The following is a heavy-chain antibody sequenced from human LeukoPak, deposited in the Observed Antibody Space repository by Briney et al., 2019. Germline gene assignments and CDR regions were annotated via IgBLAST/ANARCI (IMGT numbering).Heavy chain of an antibody. CDR3: ARGGPVATAEYYFDY. Sequence: ASVKVSCKASGYTFTSYGISWVRQAPGQGLEWMGWISAYNGNTNYAQKLQGRVTMTTDTSTSTAYMELRSLRSDDTAVYYCARGGPVATAEYYFDYWGQGTLVTVSS. CDR2: ISAYNGNT. V-gene: IGHV1-18*01. D-gene: IGHD2-21*02. J-gene: IGHJ4*02. CDR1: GYTFTSYG.